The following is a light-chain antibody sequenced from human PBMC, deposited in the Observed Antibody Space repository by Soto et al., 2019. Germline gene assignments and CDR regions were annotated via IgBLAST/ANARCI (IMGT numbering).Light chain of an antibody. CDR3: QQYNSYSPLIT. V-gene: IGKV1-5*01. CDR2: DAS. CDR1: QSISSW. Sequence: DIQMTQSPSSVSASVGDRVTITCRASQSISSWLAWYQQKPGKAPKLLIYDASSLESGVPSRFSGSGSGTEFTLTISSLQPDDFATYYCQQYNSYSPLITFGGGTKGDIK. J-gene: IGKJ4*01.